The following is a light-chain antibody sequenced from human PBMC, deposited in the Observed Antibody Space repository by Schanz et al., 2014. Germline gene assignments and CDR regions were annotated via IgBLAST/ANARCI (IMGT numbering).Light chain of an antibody. J-gene: IGLJ2*01. CDR2: DVS. CDR3: SSYTSSSPS. V-gene: IGLV2-14*01. CDR1: SSDVGGYNY. Sequence: QSALTQPPSASGSPGQSVTISCTGTSSDVGGYNYVSWYQQHPGKAPKLMIYDVSNRPSGVSNRFSGSKSGNTASLTISGLQAEDEADYYCSSYTSSSPSFGGGTKLTVL.